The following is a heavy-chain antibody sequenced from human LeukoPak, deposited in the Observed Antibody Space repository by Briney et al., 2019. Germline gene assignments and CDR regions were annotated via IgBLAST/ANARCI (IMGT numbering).Heavy chain of an antibody. V-gene: IGHV4-61*02. CDR1: GGSISSGGYY. J-gene: IGHJ3*02. CDR3: ARDRYGELALRADAFDI. D-gene: IGHD1-26*01. CDR2: IYTSGST. Sequence: SQTLSLTCTVSGGSISSGGYYWSWIRQPAGKGLEWIGRIYTSGSTNYNPSLKSRVTMSVDTSKNQFSLKLSSVTAADTAVYYCARDRYGELALRADAFDIWGQGTMVTVSS.